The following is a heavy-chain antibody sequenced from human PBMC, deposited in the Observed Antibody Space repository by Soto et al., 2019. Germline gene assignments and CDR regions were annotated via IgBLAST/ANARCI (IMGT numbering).Heavy chain of an antibody. CDR2: ISWDGGST. CDR1: GFTFDDYT. J-gene: IGHJ4*02. CDR3: AKDFVGYGSGSSPDY. Sequence: EVQLVESGGVVVQPGGSLRLSCAASGFTFDDYTMHWVRQAPGKGLEWVSLISWDGGSTYYADSVKGRFTISRDNSKNSLYLQMNSLRTEDTALYYCAKDFVGYGSGSSPDYWGQGTLVTVSS. V-gene: IGHV3-43*01. D-gene: IGHD3-10*01.